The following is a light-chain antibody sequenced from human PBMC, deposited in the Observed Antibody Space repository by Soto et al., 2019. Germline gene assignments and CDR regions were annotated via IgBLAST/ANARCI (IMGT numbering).Light chain of an antibody. V-gene: IGKV1-8*01. CDR2: AAS. J-gene: IGKJ4*01. CDR1: QGISSY. CDR3: LQHNSYPHT. Sequence: AIRMTQSPSSLSASPGDRVTITCRASQGISSYLAWYQQKPGKAPKRLIYAASSLQSGVPSRFSGSGYGTEFTLTISSLQPEDFATYYCLQHNSYPHTFGGGTKV.